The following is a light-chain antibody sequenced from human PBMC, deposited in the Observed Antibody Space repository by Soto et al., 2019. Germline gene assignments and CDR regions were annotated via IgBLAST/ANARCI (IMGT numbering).Light chain of an antibody. CDR2: DTS. CDR3: QHHSNWLRT. CDR1: QSVSSK. V-gene: IGKV3-15*01. J-gene: IGKJ4*01. Sequence: EIVMTQSPATLSVSPGERAALSCRASQSVSSKLAWYRQRPGQAPRLVIYDTSTRATGVPARFSGSGSGTEFTLTISSLQSEDFGVYYCQHHSNWLRTFGGGTKVDIK.